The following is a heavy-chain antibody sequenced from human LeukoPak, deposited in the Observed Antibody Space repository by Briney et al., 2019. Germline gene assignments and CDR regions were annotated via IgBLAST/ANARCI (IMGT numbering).Heavy chain of an antibody. D-gene: IGHD3-10*01. V-gene: IGHV3-7*01. Sequence: GGSLRLSCAASGFTFSSYWMSWVRQAPGKGLEWVANIKQDGSEKYYVDSVKGRFTISRDNAKNSLYLQMNSLRAEDTAVYYCARSSTLRITMVRGAKYVDYWGQGTLVTVSS. CDR2: IKQDGSEK. CDR3: ARSSTLRITMVRGAKYVDY. CDR1: GFTFSSYW. J-gene: IGHJ4*02.